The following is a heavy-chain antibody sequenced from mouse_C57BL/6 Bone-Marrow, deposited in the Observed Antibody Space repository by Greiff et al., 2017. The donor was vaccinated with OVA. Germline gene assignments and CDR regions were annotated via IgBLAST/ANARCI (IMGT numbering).Heavy chain of an antibody. D-gene: IGHD1-1*01. Sequence: EVKLQQSGAELVRPGASVKLSCTASGFNIKDDYMHWVKQRPEQGLEWIGWIDPENGDTEYASKVQGKATITADTSSNTAYLQLSSLTSEDTAVYYCTTVYYYGSSWDYWGQGTTLTVSS. J-gene: IGHJ2*01. V-gene: IGHV14-4*01. CDR3: TTVYYYGSSWDY. CDR2: IDPENGDT. CDR1: GFNIKDDY.